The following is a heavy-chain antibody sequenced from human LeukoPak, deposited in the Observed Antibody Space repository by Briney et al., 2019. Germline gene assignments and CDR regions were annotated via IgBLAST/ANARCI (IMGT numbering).Heavy chain of an antibody. CDR3: ARVDGSCSGGSCPSGNWFDP. D-gene: IGHD2-15*01. J-gene: IGHJ5*02. CDR1: GDSISSSSSY. CDR2: IYYSGST. V-gene: IGHV4-39*01. Sequence: PSETLSLTCTVSGDSISSSSSYWGWIRQPPGEGLEWIGSIYYSGSTYYNTSLKSRVTISVDTSKNQFSLKLSSVTAADTAVYYCARVDGSCSGGSCPSGNWFDPWGQGTLVTVSS.